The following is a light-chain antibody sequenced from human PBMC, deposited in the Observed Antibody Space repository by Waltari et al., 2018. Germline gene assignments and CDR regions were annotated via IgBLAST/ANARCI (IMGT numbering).Light chain of an antibody. CDR1: RSVTNN. J-gene: IGKJ1*01. CDR2: SAS. Sequence: EIVLTQSPATLSVAHGERVTPSCRASRSVTNNLAWYQQKPGQAPRLLIYSASTRTIGIPARFSGSGSGTEFTLTISSLESEDFALYYCQQSNEWPRTFGQGTKVEIK. V-gene: IGKV3-15*01. CDR3: QQSNEWPRT.